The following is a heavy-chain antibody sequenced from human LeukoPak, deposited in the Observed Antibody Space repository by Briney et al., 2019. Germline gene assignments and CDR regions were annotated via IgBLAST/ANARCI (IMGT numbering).Heavy chain of an antibody. J-gene: IGHJ4*02. V-gene: IGHV1-46*01. CDR3: AREDSSGFGAPDY. CDR1: GYPFTSYY. CDR2: INPSGGRT. D-gene: IGHD6-19*01. Sequence: ASVKVSCKASGYPFTSYYMHRVRQAPGQGLEWMGTINPSGGRTSHAQKFQGRFTMTRDTSTSTVYMELSSLESEDTAVYYCAREDSSGFGAPDYWGQGTLVAVSS.